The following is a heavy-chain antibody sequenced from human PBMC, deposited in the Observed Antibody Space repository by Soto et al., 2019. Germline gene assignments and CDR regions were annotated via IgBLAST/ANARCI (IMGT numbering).Heavy chain of an antibody. CDR2: ISAGGGST. D-gene: IGHD3-10*01. CDR3: AKDQYYGSGSLGYGPRYYNYYDMDV. Sequence: PGGSLRLSCAASGFTFSSYAMSWVRQTPGKGLEWVSYISAGGGSTYYADSVKGRFTISRDNSKNTLYLQMNSLRAEDTAVYYCAKDQYYGSGSLGYGPRYYNYYDMDVWGQGTTVTVS. CDR1: GFTFSSYA. V-gene: IGHV3-23*01. J-gene: IGHJ6*02.